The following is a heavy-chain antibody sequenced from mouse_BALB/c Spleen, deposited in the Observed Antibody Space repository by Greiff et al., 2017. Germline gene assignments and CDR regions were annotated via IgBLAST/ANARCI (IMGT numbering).Heavy chain of an antibody. J-gene: IGHJ3*01. CDR2: IWGDGST. Sequence: VQLKESGPGLVAPSQSLSITCTVSGFSLTGYGVNWVRQPPGKGLEWLGMIWGDGSTDYNSALKSRLSISKDNSKSQVFLKMNSLQTDDTARYYCAIYDGYYPFAYWGQGTLVTVSA. V-gene: IGHV2-6-7*01. D-gene: IGHD2-3*01. CDR1: GFSLTGYG. CDR3: AIYDGYYPFAY.